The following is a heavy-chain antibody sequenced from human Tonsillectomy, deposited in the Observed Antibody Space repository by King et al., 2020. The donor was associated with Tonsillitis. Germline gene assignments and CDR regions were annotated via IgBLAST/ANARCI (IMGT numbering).Heavy chain of an antibody. D-gene: IGHD3-10*01. Sequence: VQLQESGPGLVKPSETLSLTCTVSGGSISSYYWSWIRQPPGSGLEWIGYMDYSGSPNYNPSLKSRVTISVDTSKNQISLKLSSVTAADTAVYYCARGMTFFDYWGQGTLDTVAS. CDR2: MDYSGSP. CDR3: ARGMTFFDY. V-gene: IGHV4-59*01. J-gene: IGHJ4*02. CDR1: GGSISSYY.